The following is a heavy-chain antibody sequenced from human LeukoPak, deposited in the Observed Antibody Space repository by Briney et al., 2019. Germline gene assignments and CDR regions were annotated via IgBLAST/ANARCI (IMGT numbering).Heavy chain of an antibody. J-gene: IGHJ4*02. CDR1: GFXFSSYE. CDR3: APISSSSVSG. D-gene: IGHD6-6*01. Sequence: PGGSLRLSCAASGFXFSSYEINWVRQAPGKGLEWVSYISSSGSTIYYADSVKGRFTISRDNAKDSLYLQMNSLRAEDTAVYFCAPISSSSVSGWGQGTLVTVSS. CDR2: ISSSGSTI. V-gene: IGHV3-48*03.